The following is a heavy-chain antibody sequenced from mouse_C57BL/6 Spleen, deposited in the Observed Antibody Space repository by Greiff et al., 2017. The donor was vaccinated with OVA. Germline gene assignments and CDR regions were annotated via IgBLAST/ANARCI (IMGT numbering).Heavy chain of an antibody. CDR2: ISYDGSN. V-gene: IGHV3-6*01. CDR1: GYSITSGYY. D-gene: IGHD2-1*01. Sequence: EVQLQQSGPGLVKPSQSLSLTCSVTGYSITSGYYWNWIRQFPGNKLEWMGYISYDGSNNYNPSLKNRISITRDTSKNQFFLKLNSVTTEDTATYYCARGNPRWYFDVWGTGTTVTVSS. J-gene: IGHJ1*03. CDR3: ARGNPRWYFDV.